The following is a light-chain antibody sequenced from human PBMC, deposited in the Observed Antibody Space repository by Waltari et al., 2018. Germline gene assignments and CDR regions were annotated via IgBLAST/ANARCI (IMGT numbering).Light chain of an antibody. V-gene: IGLV2-14*03. CDR1: SSDVGGYNY. J-gene: IGLJ2*01. CDR2: DVS. Sequence: QSALTQPASVSGSPGQSITLSCTGTSSDVGGYNYVSWYQQHPGKAPKLIIFDVSNGPSGFSSRFSGSKSGNTASLTISGLQAQDEADYYCSSYISSDTLELFGGGTSLTVL. CDR3: SSYISSDTLEL.